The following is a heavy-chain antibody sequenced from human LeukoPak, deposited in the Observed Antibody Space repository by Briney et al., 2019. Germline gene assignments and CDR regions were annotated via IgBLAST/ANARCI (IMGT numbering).Heavy chain of an antibody. V-gene: IGHV3-30*02. J-gene: IGHJ6*03. CDR2: IRYDGSNK. D-gene: IGHD6-25*01. CDR3: VKAGGDYYYYYYMDV. CDR1: GFTFSSYG. Sequence: SGGSLRLSCAASGFTFSSYGMHWVRQAPGKGLEWLAFIRYDGSNKYYADSVKGRFTISRDNSKNTLYLQMNSLRAEDTAVYYCVKAGGDYYYYYYMDVWGKGTTVTVSS.